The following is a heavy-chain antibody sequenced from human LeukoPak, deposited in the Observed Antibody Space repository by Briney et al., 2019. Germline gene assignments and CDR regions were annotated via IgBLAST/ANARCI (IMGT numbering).Heavy chain of an antibody. D-gene: IGHD6-19*01. CDR3: AREGPPYSSGFFPSNNWFDP. J-gene: IGHJ5*02. Sequence: ASVKVSCKASGYTFTSYGISWVRQAPGQGLEWMGWISAYNGNTNYAQKLQGRVTMTTDTSTSTAYMELRSLRSDDTAAYYCAREGPPYSSGFFPSNNWFDPWGQGTLVTVSS. CDR2: ISAYNGNT. V-gene: IGHV1-18*01. CDR1: GYTFTSYG.